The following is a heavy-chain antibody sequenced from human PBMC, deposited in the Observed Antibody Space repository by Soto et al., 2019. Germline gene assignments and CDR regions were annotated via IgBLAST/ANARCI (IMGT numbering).Heavy chain of an antibody. CDR2: ISYDGSNK. J-gene: IGHJ4*02. V-gene: IGHV3-30-3*01. Sequence: PXGSLGLSFAASGFSFSSYSMHGVRQAPGKGLEWVAVISYDGSNKYYADSVKGRFTISRDNSKNTLYLQMNSLRAEDTAVYYCARSRNEGAVAGPFDYWGQGTLVTVSS. CDR1: GFSFSSYS. CDR3: ARSRNEGAVAGPFDY. D-gene: IGHD6-19*01.